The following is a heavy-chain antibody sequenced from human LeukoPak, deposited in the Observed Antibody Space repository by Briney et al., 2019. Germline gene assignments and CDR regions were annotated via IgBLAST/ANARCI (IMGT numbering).Heavy chain of an antibody. J-gene: IGHJ4*02. CDR2: IYPGDSDT. Sequence: GESLKISCKGSGFTFSSHWIGWVRQMPGKGLEWMGIIYPGDSDTRYSPSFQGQVTISADNSITTAYLQWSSLKASDTAMYYCARSAAARRGLYFDYWGQGTLVTISS. CDR3: ARSAAARRGLYFDY. D-gene: IGHD6-6*01. V-gene: IGHV5-51*01. CDR1: GFTFSSHW.